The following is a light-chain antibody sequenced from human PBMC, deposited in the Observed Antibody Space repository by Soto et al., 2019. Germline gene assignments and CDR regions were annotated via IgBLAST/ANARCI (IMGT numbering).Light chain of an antibody. CDR2: DAS. J-gene: IGKJ4*01. V-gene: IGKV3-11*01. CDR3: QQRSSWPLT. CDR1: QSISSPY. Sequence: EIVLTQSPGTLSLSPGERATLSCRASQSISSPYLAWYQQKPGQAPRLLIYDASNRATGIPARFSGSGSGTDFTLTISSLQSEDFAVYYCQQRSSWPLTFGGGTKV.